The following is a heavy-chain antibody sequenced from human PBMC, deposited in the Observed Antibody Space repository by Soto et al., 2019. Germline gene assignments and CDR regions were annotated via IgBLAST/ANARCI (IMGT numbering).Heavy chain of an antibody. CDR3: AGGGEVTFDY. D-gene: IGHD3-16*01. CDR1: GGSISSSNW. CDR2: IYHSGST. J-gene: IGHJ4*02. V-gene: IGHV4-4*02. Sequence: QVQLQESGPGLVKPSGTLSLTCAVSGGSISSSNWWSWVRQPPGKGLEWIGEIYHSGSTNYNPSLNSRVTIPVAKSKNQLSLKLSSVAAADTAVYYCAGGGEVTFDYWGQGTLVTVSS.